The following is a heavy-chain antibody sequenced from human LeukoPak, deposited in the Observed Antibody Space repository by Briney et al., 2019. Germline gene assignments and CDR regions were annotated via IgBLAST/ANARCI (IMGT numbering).Heavy chain of an antibody. Sequence: GGSLRLSCAASGFTFSNYYMSWFRQAPAKGLGWVSSISSGSTYIYYADSLKGRFTISRDNAKNSLYLHMNSLRAEDTAVYYCATGVRGYNSALDYWGQGTLVTVSP. CDR3: ATGVRGYNSALDY. CDR1: GFTFSNYY. CDR2: ISSGSTYI. J-gene: IGHJ4*02. V-gene: IGHV3-21*01. D-gene: IGHD6-19*01.